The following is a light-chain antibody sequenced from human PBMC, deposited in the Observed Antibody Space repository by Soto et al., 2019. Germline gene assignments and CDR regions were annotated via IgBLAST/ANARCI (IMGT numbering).Light chain of an antibody. Sequence: EIVLTQSPATLSLSPGERATLSCRTSQSVSSYLAWYQQKPGQAPRLLIYDASNRATGTPARFSGSGSGTDFTLTISSLEPEDFAVYYCQQRSYWLFGPGTKVDIK. CDR2: DAS. CDR3: QQRSYWL. V-gene: IGKV3-11*01. CDR1: QSVSSY. J-gene: IGKJ3*01.